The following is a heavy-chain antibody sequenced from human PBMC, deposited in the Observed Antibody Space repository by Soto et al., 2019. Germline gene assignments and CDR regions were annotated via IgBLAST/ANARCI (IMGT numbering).Heavy chain of an antibody. D-gene: IGHD5-12*01. Sequence: QLQLQESGPGLVKPSETLSLTCTVSGGSISSSSYYWGWIRQPPGKGLEWIGSMYYSGSTYYNPSLKSRVTISVDTSKNQFSLNLNSVTAADTAVYYCARHGPWAPQMRLIVVGWFDPWGQGALVTVSS. CDR1: GGSISSSSYY. CDR3: ARHGPWAPQMRLIVVGWFDP. J-gene: IGHJ5*02. CDR2: MYYSGST. V-gene: IGHV4-39*01.